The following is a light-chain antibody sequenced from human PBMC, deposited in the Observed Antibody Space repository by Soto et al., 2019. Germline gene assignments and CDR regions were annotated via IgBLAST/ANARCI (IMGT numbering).Light chain of an antibody. J-gene: IGKJ2*01. Sequence: DIPMTQSPSILSASVGDRVAITCRASESISNWLAWYQQKPGKAPKVLIYDASRLQSGVPERFSGSGSGTEFTLTISSLQADDIATYYCQQYKSYSYTFGQGTNLEI. V-gene: IGKV1-5*01. CDR3: QQYKSYSYT. CDR1: ESISNW. CDR2: DAS.